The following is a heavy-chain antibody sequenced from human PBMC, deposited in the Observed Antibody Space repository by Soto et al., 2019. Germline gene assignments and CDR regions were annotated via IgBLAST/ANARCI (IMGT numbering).Heavy chain of an antibody. J-gene: IGHJ4*02. CDR3: ARGWYCSSTSCSYFDY. D-gene: IGHD2-2*01. V-gene: IGHV1-69*13. CDR1: GGTFSSYA. CDR2: IIPIFGTA. Sequence: SVKVSCKASGGTFSSYAISWVRQAPGQGLEWMGGIIPIFGTADYAQKFQGRVTITADESTSTAYMELSSLRSEDTAVYYCARGWYCSSTSCSYFDYWGQGTLVTVSS.